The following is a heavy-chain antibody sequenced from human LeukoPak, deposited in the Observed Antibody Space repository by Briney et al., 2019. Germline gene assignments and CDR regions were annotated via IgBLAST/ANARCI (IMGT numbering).Heavy chain of an antibody. CDR1: GFTFSSYG. CDR2: IRYDGSNK. J-gene: IGHJ4*02. D-gene: IGHD1-26*01. Sequence: GGSLRLSCAASGFTFSSYGMHWVRQAPGKGLEWVAFIRYDGSNKYYADSVKGRFTIPRDNSKNTLYLQMNSLRAEDTAVYYCAKAGVGATDYFDYWGQGTLVTVSS. V-gene: IGHV3-30*02. CDR3: AKAGVGATDYFDY.